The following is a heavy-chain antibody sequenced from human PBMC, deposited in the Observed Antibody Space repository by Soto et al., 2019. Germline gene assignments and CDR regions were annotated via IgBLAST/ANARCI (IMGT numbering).Heavy chain of an antibody. J-gene: IGHJ4*01. Sequence: QVQLQESGPGLVKPSGTLSLTCAVSGASISSSNWWSWVRQPPGRGLEWIGEIFHRGGTNYNPSLTSRVTISVDKSENQFSLKLGSVTAADTAVYYCARGSYASNRDYWGHGTLVTVSS. D-gene: IGHD3-16*01. CDR3: ARGSYASNRDY. CDR2: IFHRGGT. V-gene: IGHV4-4*02. CDR1: GASISSSNW.